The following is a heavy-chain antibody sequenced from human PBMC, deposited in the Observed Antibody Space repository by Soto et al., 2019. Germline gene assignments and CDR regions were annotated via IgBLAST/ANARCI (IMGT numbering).Heavy chain of an antibody. V-gene: IGHV3-7*03. CDR1: GFTFSSYW. CDR3: ARDPKRRDGYNFDS. J-gene: IGHJ4*02. CDR2: IKQDGSEK. Sequence: PGGSLRLSCAASGFTFSSYWMSWVRQAPGKGLEWVANIKQDGSEKYYVDSVKGRFTISRDNAKNSLYLQMNSLRAEDTAVYYCARDPKRRDGYNFDSWGRGALVTVSS. D-gene: IGHD5-12*01.